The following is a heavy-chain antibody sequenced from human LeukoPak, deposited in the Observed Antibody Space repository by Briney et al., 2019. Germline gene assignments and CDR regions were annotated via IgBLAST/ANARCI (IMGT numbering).Heavy chain of an antibody. D-gene: IGHD5-12*01. V-gene: IGHV1-46*01. Sequence: GASVKLSCKTSGYTSTTYYMHWVRQAPGQGLEWMGIINPSGGSTSYAQRFQGRVTMTRDTSTSTVYMELSSLTSEDTAVYYCASHPQGYSGYLYWGQGTLVTVSS. J-gene: IGHJ4*02. CDR1: GYTSTTYY. CDR3: ASHPQGYSGYLY. CDR2: INPSGGST.